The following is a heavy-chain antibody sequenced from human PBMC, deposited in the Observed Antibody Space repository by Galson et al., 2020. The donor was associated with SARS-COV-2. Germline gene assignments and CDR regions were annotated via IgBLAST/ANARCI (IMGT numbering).Heavy chain of an antibody. D-gene: IGHD6-25*01. CDR2: INSDGSST. Sequence: APGKGLVWVSRINSDGSSTYYADSVRGRFTVSRDNAKNTLYLQLNSLRAEDTAVYYCARGSRSAEDYWGQGALVTVSS. CDR3: ARGSRSAEDY. J-gene: IGHJ4*02. V-gene: IGHV3-74*01.